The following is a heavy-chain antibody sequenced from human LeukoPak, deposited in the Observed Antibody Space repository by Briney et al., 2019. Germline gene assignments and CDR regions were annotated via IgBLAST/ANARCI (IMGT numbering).Heavy chain of an antibody. CDR2: INHRGST. CDR1: GGSFSGYY. Sequence: SETLSLTCAVYGGSFSGYYWSWIRQPPGKGLEWIGEINHRGSTNYNPSLKSRVTISVDTSKNQFSLKLSSVTAADTAVYYCARLPTSKWLRSHLYGDYTRDYWGQGTLVTVSS. V-gene: IGHV4-34*01. CDR3: ARLPTSKWLRSHLYGDYTRDY. J-gene: IGHJ4*02. D-gene: IGHD4-17*01.